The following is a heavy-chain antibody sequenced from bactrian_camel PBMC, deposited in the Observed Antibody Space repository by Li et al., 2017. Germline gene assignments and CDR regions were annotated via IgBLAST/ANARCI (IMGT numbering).Heavy chain of an antibody. Sequence: HVQLVESGGGSVQAGGSLRLACTHSGYYSSYCLGWFRQAPGKEREGVAAIDDDGSTTYADSVKGRFIISRDNAKNSVYLQMNSLKLEDTAMYYCAADFGPYCSGSYLARRANFEGQGTQVTVSS. D-gene: IGHD2*01. CDR2: IDDDGST. CDR1: GYYSSYC. V-gene: IGHV3S53*01. J-gene: IGHJ4*01.